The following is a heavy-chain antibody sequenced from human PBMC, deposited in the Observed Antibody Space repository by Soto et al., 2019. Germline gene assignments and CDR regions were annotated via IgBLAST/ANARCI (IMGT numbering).Heavy chain of an antibody. D-gene: IGHD3-10*01. Sequence: GGSLRLSCSASGFTFSSYAMHWVRQAPGKGLEYVSAISSNGGSTYYADSVKGRFTISRDNSKNTLYLQMSSLRAEDTAVYYCVNWYYYGSGSHTPWGQGTLVTVSS. J-gene: IGHJ5*02. CDR1: GFTFSSYA. CDR3: VNWYYYGSGSHTP. CDR2: ISSNGGST. V-gene: IGHV3-64D*08.